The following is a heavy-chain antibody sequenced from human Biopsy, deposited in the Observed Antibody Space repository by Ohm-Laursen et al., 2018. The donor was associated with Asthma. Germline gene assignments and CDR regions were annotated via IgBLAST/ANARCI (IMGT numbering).Heavy chain of an antibody. D-gene: IGHD5-12*01. Sequence: RSLRLSCTASGFTFGSYGLHWVRQAPGKGLEWVADIWFDGSNKHYADSVKGRFTISRDNSKNTLYLQMNSLRAEDTAGYYCGRERSYRADYWGQGTLVIVSS. CDR2: IWFDGSNK. CDR1: GFTFGSYG. CDR3: GRERSYRADY. V-gene: IGHV3-33*01. J-gene: IGHJ4*02.